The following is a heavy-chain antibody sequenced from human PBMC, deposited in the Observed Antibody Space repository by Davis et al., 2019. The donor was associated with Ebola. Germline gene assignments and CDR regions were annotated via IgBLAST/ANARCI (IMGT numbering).Heavy chain of an antibody. D-gene: IGHD3-10*01. CDR1: GASINGYY. CDR2: VYYLGTT. CDR3: ATYGMGTYYVH. Sequence: MPSETLSLTCSVSGASINGYYWSWIRQPPGQGLEWIGYVYYLGTTSYNPSLKSRVTISVDTSQNQFSLALTSVTEADTAVYYCATYGMGTYYVHWGQGTLVTVSS. V-gene: IGHV4-59*01. J-gene: IGHJ4*02.